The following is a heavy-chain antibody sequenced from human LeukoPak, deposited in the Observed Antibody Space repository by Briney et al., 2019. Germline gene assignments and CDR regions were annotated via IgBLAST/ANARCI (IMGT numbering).Heavy chain of an antibody. V-gene: IGHV4-59*12. Sequence: SETLSLTRTVSGGSISSYYWSRIRQPPGKGLEWIGYIYYSGSTNYNPSLKSRVTISVDTSKNQFSLKLSSVTAADTAVYYRARGSADYWGQGTLVTVSS. CDR2: IYYSGST. CDR3: ARGSADY. CDR1: GGSISSYY. J-gene: IGHJ4*02.